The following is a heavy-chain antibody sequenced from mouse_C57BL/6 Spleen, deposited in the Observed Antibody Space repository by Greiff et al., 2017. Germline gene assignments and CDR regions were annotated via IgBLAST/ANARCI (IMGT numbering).Heavy chain of an antibody. V-gene: IGHV3-6*01. CDR1: GYSITSGYY. J-gene: IGHJ1*03. D-gene: IGHD1-1*01. Sequence: VQLQQSGPGLVKPSQSLSLTCSVTGYSITSGYYWNWIRQSPGNKLEWMGYISYDGSNNYNPSLKNRISITRDTSKNQFFLKLNSVTTEDTATYYCAREDYGSYFDVWGTGTTVTVSS. CDR2: ISYDGSN. CDR3: AREDYGSYFDV.